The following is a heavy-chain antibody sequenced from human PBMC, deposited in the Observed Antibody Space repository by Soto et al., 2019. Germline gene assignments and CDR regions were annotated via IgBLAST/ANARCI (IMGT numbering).Heavy chain of an antibody. Sequence: QVQLVESGGGVVQPGRSLRLSCAASGFTFSSYGMHWVRQAPGKGLEWVAVISYDGSNKYYADSVKGRFTISRDNSKNTLYLQMNSLRAEDTAVYYCAKIMNRWTWNDYYYGMDVWGQGTTVTVSS. D-gene: IGHD1-1*01. CDR2: ISYDGSNK. J-gene: IGHJ6*02. CDR3: AKIMNRWTWNDYYYGMDV. V-gene: IGHV3-30*18. CDR1: GFTFSSYG.